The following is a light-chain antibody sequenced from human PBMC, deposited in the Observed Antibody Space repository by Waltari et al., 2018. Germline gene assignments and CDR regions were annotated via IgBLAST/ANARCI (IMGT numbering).Light chain of an antibody. V-gene: IGKV1-5*03. CDR2: KAS. Sequence: DIQMTQSPSTLSASVGDRVTITCRASQSISSWLAWYQQKPGKAPKLLIYKASSLESRVTSRFSGSGSGTEFTLTISSLQPDDFATYYCQQYNSYPYTFGQGTKLEIK. J-gene: IGKJ2*01. CDR1: QSISSW. CDR3: QQYNSYPYT.